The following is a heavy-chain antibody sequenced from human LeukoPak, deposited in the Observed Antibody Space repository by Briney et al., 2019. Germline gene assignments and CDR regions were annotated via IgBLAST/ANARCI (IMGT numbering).Heavy chain of an antibody. D-gene: IGHD2-21*02. J-gene: IGHJ4*02. Sequence: SETLSLTCIVSGGSISSYYWRWMRPPPGKGLEWIGYIYYSGSTNYNPSLKSRVTISVVTSKNQFALKLSSVTAAGTALYYCVIFTDYYVDYRGQGTLVTVSS. CDR1: GGSISSYY. CDR2: IYYSGST. CDR3: VIFTDYYVDY. V-gene: IGHV4-59*01.